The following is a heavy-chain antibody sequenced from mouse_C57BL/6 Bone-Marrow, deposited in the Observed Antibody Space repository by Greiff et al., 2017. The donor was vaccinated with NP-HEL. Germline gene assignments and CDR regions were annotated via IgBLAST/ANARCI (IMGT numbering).Heavy chain of an antibody. D-gene: IGHD1-1*01. V-gene: IGHV5-6*01. J-gene: IGHJ2*01. Sequence: EVQGVESGGDLVKPGGSLKLSCAASGFTFSSYGMSWVRQTPDKRLEWVATISSGGSYTYYPDSVKGRSTISRDNAKNTLYLQMSSLKSEDTAKCSCEKQGVYSGGSLFDYWGQGTTLTVSS. CDR3: EKQGVYSGGSLFDY. CDR2: ISSGGSYT. CDR1: GFTFSSYG.